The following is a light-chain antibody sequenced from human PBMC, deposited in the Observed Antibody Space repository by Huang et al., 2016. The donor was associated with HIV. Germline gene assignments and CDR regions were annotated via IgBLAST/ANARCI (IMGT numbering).Light chain of an antibody. Sequence: DIQMTQSPSSLSASVGDRVTITCQASQDISHFLNWYQQKPGKAPKLLIYDASNLRTGVPSRVSGGGAGTDFIFTSSSLQPEDIATYYCQQYDNPVTFGQGTKVEIK. V-gene: IGKV1-33*01. CDR3: QQYDNPVT. CDR2: DAS. CDR1: QDISHF. J-gene: IGKJ2*01.